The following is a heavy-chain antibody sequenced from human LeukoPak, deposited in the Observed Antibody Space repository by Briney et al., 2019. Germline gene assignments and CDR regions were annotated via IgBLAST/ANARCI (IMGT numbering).Heavy chain of an antibody. D-gene: IGHD6-13*01. CDR3: AREDGSSWYYLDS. Sequence: SETLSLTCTVSGYSISSGYYWGWIRQPPGKGLEWIGYIYHSGSTNYNPSLKSRVTISVDTSKNQFSLRLSSVTAADTAVYYCAREDGSSWYYLDSWGQGTLVTVSS. J-gene: IGHJ4*02. CDR2: IYHSGST. CDR1: GYSISSGYY. V-gene: IGHV4-38-2*02.